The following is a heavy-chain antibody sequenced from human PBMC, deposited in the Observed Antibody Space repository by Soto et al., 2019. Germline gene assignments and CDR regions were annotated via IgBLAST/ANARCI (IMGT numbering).Heavy chain of an antibody. V-gene: IGHV3-33*01. CDR2: IWYDGSNK. D-gene: IGHD4-17*01. CDR1: GFTFSSYG. Sequence: QVQLVESGGGVVQPGRSLRLSCAASGFTFSSYGMHWVRQAPGKGLEWVAVIWYDGSNKYYADSVKGRFTISRDNSKNTLYLQMNSLRAEDTAVYYCARASETTVVTPDYWGQGTLVTVSS. J-gene: IGHJ4*02. CDR3: ARASETTVVTPDY.